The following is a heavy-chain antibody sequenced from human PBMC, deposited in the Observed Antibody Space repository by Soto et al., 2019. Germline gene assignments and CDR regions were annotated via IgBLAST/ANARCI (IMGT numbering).Heavy chain of an antibody. V-gene: IGHV4-30-2*01. Sequence: VTWAVSGVSISSGGYSWSWIRQPPGKGLEWIGYIYHNGSPYYNPSLKSRVTISVDRSKNQFSPKLSSVTAADTAVYYCARVPDVWGQGTTVTVSS. J-gene: IGHJ6*02. CDR2: IYHNGSP. CDR1: GVSISSGGYS. CDR3: ARVPDV.